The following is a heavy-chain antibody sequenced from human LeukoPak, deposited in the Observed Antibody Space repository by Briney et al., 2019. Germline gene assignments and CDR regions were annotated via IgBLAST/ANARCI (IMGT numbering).Heavy chain of an antibody. J-gene: IGHJ4*02. V-gene: IGHV4-4*07. CDR1: GGSISSYY. CDR3: ARHGSIATGAFTY. CDR2: IYTSGST. D-gene: IGHD6-13*01. Sequence: KPSETLSLTCTVSGGSISSYYWSWIRQPAGKGLEWIGRIYTSGSTNYNASLKSRVSMSVDTSKNQFSLKLGSVTAADTAVYYCARHGSIATGAFTYWGQGTLVTVSS.